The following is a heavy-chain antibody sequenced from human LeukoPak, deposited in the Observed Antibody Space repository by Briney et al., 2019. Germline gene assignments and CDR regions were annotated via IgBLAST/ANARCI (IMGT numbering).Heavy chain of an antibody. J-gene: IGHJ4*02. Sequence: GGSLRLSCAASGFTFSSYEMNWVRQAPGRGLEWVSYISSSGSTIYYADSVKGRFTISRGNAKNSLYLQMNSLRAEDTAVYYCASRTAFDYWGQGTLVTVSS. V-gene: IGHV3-48*03. CDR2: ISSSGSTI. CDR1: GFTFSSYE. D-gene: IGHD1-14*01. CDR3: ASRTAFDY.